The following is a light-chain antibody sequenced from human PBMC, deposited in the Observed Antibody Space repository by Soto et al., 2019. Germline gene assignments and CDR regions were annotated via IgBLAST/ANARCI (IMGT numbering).Light chain of an antibody. V-gene: IGKV3-11*01. CDR2: DAS. Sequence: EIVLTQSPATLSLSPGDRATLSCRASQGISRFLAWYQQKPGQVPRLLIFDASSRAVGVPSRFRGSGSGTDFALPISGLAPEDFAMYYCHQRAHWPLSFGGGTKIEIK. J-gene: IGKJ4*01. CDR3: HQRAHWPLS. CDR1: QGISRF.